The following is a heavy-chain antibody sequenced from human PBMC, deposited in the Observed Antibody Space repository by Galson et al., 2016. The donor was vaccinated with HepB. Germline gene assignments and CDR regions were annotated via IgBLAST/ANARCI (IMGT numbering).Heavy chain of an antibody. J-gene: IGHJ4*02. CDR2: IKEDGSST. CDR1: GFTFSRSW. Sequence: SLRLSCAASGFTFSRSWMTWVRQAPGRGLEWLANIKEDGSSTNHVDSVKGRFTISRDNAKTSLYLQMNSLRAEDTAVYYCAREGGYYGSGLLGFDFWGQGTQVTVSS. V-gene: IGHV3-7*03. D-gene: IGHD3-10*01. CDR3: AREGGYYGSGLLGFDF.